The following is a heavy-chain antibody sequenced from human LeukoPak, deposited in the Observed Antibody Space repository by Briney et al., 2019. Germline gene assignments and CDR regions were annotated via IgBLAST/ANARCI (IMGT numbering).Heavy chain of an antibody. V-gene: IGHV3-23*01. CDR3: AKDRVSSYFWSGYPFDY. CDR2: ISGSGGST. CDR1: GFTFSSYA. Sequence: GGSLRLSCAASGFTFSSYAMSWVRQAPGKGLEWVSAISGSGGSTYYADSVKGRFTISRGNSKNTLYLQMNSLRAEDTAVYYCAKDRVSSYFWSGYPFDYWGQGTLVTVSS. J-gene: IGHJ4*02. D-gene: IGHD3-3*01.